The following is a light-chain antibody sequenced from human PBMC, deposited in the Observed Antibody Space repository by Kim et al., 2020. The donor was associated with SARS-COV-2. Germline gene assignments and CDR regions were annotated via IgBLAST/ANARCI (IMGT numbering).Light chain of an antibody. J-gene: IGLJ3*02. CDR2: NDN. CDR3: SAWDDALNGDWV. V-gene: IGLV1-44*01. CDR1: SSNIGSNT. Sequence: VLTQPPSASGTPGQRVTISCSGSSSNIGSNTVTWYKQLPGTAPKLLIYNDNQRPSGVPDRFSGSKSGTSASLAISGLQSDDEADYYCSAWDDALNGDWVFGGGTQLTVL.